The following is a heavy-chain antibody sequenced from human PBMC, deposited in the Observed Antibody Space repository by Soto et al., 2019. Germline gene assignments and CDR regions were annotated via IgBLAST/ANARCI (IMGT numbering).Heavy chain of an antibody. D-gene: IGHD3-9*01. CDR2: ITADGSNI. V-gene: IGHV3-33*05. Sequence: GGSLRLSCVAPGVIFSGYGMHWVRQAPGKGLEWVAVITADGSNIYYADSMKGRFTISRDNSKNTLYLQMNSLRAEDTAIYYCAKGLGRASHDFWGQGALVTVSS. CDR3: AKGLGRASHDF. J-gene: IGHJ4*02. CDR1: GVIFSGYG.